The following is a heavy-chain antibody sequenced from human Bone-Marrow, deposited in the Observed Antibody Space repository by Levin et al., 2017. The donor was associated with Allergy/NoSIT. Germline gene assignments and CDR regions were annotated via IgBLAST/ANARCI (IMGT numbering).Heavy chain of an antibody. CDR1: GFTFSSYG. CDR2: IWYDGSNK. D-gene: IGHD2-2*01. Sequence: GESLKISCAASGFTFSSYGMHWVRQAPGKGLEWVAVIWYDGSNKYYADSVKGRFTISRDNCKNTLYLQMNSLRAEDTAVYYCARVGCSSTSCSAYYYYGMDVWGQGTTVTVSS. J-gene: IGHJ6*02. CDR3: ARVGCSSTSCSAYYYYGMDV. V-gene: IGHV3-33*01.